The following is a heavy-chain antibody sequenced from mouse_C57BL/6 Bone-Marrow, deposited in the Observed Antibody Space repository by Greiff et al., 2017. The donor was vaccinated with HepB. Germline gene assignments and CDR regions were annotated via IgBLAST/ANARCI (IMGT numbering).Heavy chain of an antibody. Sequence: QVQLQQPGAELVKPGASVKMSCKASGYTFTSYWITWVKQRPGQGLEWIGDIYPGSGSTNYNEKFKSKATLTVDTSSSTAYMQLSSLTTEDSAIYYCARRGYGYDVNWFAYWGQGTLVTVSA. V-gene: IGHV1-55*01. D-gene: IGHD2-2*01. CDR1: GYTFTSYW. J-gene: IGHJ3*01. CDR3: ARRGYGYDVNWFAY. CDR2: IYPGSGST.